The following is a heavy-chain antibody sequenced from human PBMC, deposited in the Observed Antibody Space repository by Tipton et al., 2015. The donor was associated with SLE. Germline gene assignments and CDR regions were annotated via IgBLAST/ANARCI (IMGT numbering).Heavy chain of an antibody. CDR3: ARGVRIAVVKGWYFDL. CDR1: GGSISSSSYY. J-gene: IGHJ2*01. CDR2: IYYSGST. D-gene: IGHD6-19*01. V-gene: IGHV4-39*07. Sequence: TLSLTCTVSGGSISSSSYYWGWFRQPPGKGLEWIGGIYYSGSTYYNPSLKSRVTISVDTSKNQFSLKLSSVTAADTAVYYCARGVRIAVVKGWYFDLWGRGTLVTVSS.